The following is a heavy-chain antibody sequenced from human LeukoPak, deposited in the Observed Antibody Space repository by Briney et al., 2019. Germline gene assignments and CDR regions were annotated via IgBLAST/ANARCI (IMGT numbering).Heavy chain of an antibody. D-gene: IGHD3-3*01. CDR2: IYYSGST. J-gene: IGHJ3*02. CDR1: GGSISSSSYY. CDR3: AREKYYDFWSGYTDRDAFDI. Sequence: SETLSLTCTVSGGSISSSSYYWGWIRQPPGKGLEWIGSIYYSGSTYYNPSLKSRVTISVDTSKNQFSLKLSSVTAADTAVYYYAREKYYDFWSGYTDRDAFDIWGQGTMVTVSS. V-gene: IGHV4-39*07.